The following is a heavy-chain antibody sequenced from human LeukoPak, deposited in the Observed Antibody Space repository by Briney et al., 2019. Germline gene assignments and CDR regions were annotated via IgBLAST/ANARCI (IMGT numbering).Heavy chain of an antibody. Sequence: ASVKVSCKASGYTFTDYYMHWVRQAPGQGLEWMGWIHPNSGGTNYAQKFQGRVTMTRDTSISTAYMELSRLRSDDTAVYYCARDLLGIVVVTASLSPWGQGTLVTVSS. V-gene: IGHV1-2*02. J-gene: IGHJ5*02. CDR1: GYTFTDYY. D-gene: IGHD2-21*02. CDR2: IHPNSGGT. CDR3: ARDLLGIVVVTASLSP.